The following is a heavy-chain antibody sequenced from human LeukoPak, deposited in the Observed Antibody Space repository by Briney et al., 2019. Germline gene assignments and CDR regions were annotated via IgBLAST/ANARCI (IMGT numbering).Heavy chain of an antibody. D-gene: IGHD6-13*01. CDR2: IIPIFGTA. CDR1: GGTFSSYA. CDR3: ARTARAGIAEPNYLDY. J-gene: IGHJ4*02. V-gene: IGHV1-69*05. Sequence: SVKVSCKASGGTFSSYAISWVRQAPGQGLECMGRIIPIFGTANYAQKFQGRVTITTDESTSTAYMELSSLRSEDTAVYYCARTARAGIAEPNYLDYWGQGTLVTVSS.